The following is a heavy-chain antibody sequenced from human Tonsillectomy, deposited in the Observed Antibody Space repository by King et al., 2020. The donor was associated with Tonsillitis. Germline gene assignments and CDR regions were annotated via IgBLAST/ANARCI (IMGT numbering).Heavy chain of an antibody. J-gene: IGHJ3*02. CDR1: GFPFSSYA. CDR3: AMTFYYDSSGFRGAFDI. D-gene: IGHD3-22*01. CDR2: ISYDGNNI. Sequence: QLVQSGGGVVQPGRSLRLSCAASGFPFSSYAIHWVRQAPGKGLEWVAVISYDGNNIYYADSVKGRFTISRDNSKNTLYLQMNSLRAEDTAIYYCAMTFYYDSSGFRGAFDIWGQGTMVTVSS. V-gene: IGHV3-30-3*01.